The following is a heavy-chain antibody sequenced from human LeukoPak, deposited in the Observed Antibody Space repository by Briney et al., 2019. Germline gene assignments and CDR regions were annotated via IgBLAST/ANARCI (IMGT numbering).Heavy chain of an antibody. D-gene: IGHD4-23*01. CDR2: ISGSGGST. CDR1: GFTFSSYG. CDR3: ATKVVGTSHYSH. Sequence: GGSLRLSCAASGFTFSSYGMHWVRQAPGKGLEWVSAISGSGGSTYYADSVKGRFTISRDNAKNLMYLQLNSLRVEDTALYYCATKVVGTSHYSHWGQGTQVTVSS. V-gene: IGHV3-23*01. J-gene: IGHJ4*02.